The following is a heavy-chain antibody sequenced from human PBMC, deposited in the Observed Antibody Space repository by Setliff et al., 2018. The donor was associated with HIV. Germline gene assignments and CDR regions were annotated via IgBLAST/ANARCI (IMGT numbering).Heavy chain of an antibody. D-gene: IGHD3-3*01. CDR1: GLSMSYNY. Sequence: PSETLSLTCTVSGLSMSYNYWTWIRQSPGKGLEWIGYVHYSGSTRHNPSLKSRVTISVDTSKKKFSLKLTSMTATDTAVYYCASEKKAWSVSDSFYEYWGQGALVTVSS. V-gene: IGHV4-59*01. CDR3: ASEKKAWSVSDSFYEY. CDR2: VHYSGST. J-gene: IGHJ4*02.